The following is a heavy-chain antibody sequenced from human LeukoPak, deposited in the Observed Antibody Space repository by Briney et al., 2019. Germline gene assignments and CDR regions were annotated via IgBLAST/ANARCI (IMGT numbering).Heavy chain of an antibody. J-gene: IGHJ4*02. Sequence: SETLSLTCTVSGGSISSSSYYWGWIRQPPGKGLEWIGSIYYSGSTYYNPSLKSRVTISVDTSKNQFSLKLSSVTAADTAVYYCARARARIGGFDYWGQGTLVTVSS. D-gene: IGHD1-14*01. CDR1: GGSISSSSYY. CDR3: ARARARIGGFDY. CDR2: IYYSGST. V-gene: IGHV4-39*07.